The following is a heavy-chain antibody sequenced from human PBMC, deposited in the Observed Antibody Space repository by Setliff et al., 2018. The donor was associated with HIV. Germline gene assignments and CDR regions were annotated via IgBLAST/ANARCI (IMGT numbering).Heavy chain of an antibody. CDR2: IYYSGAT. V-gene: IGHV4-39*01. D-gene: IGHD7-27*01. Sequence: SETLSLTCSVSGASINSGSYYWGWIRQPPGKGLEWIGSIYYSGATQYSPSLAGRVTMSVDTSQNSLYLEMNNLRGEDTAVYYCARHWGNSFDIWGQGTLVTVSS. CDR1: GASINSGSYY. J-gene: IGHJ3*02. CDR3: ARHWGNSFDI.